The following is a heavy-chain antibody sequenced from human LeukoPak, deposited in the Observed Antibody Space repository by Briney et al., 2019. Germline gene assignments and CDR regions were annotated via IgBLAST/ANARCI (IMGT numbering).Heavy chain of an antibody. CDR2: ISGSGGST. Sequence: GGSLRLSCAASGFTFSSYAMSWVRQAPGKGLEWVSAISGSGGSTYYADSVKGRFTISRDNSKNTLYLQMNSLRAEDTAVYYCAKVFSWNGDLRHLDYWGQGTLVTVSS. CDR3: AKVFSWNGDLRHLDY. D-gene: IGHD1-1*01. CDR1: GFTFSSYA. J-gene: IGHJ4*02. V-gene: IGHV3-23*01.